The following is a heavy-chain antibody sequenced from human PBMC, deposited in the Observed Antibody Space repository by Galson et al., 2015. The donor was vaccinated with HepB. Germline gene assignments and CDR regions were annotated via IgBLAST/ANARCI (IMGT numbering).Heavy chain of an antibody. CDR3: ARDRREGDGYGDYVEWVDP. J-gene: IGHJ5*02. D-gene: IGHD4-17*01. CDR1: GAPLNTTP. CDR2: IFPKVGFA. Sequence: SVKVSCKASGAPLNTTPITWVRQAPGQRLEWVGGIFPKVGFANYAQNFQGRLTFTADKSTGTVFMELTSLTSEDTATYFCARDRREGDGYGDYVEWVDPWGQGTLVVVSS. V-gene: IGHV1-69*10.